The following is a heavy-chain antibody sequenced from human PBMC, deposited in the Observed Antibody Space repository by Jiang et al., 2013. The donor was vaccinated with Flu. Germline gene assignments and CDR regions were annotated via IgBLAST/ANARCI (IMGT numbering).Heavy chain of an antibody. CDR2: IYYSGST. V-gene: IGHV4-31*03. Sequence: GPGLVKPSQTLSLTCTVSGGSINSGGYYWNWIRQPPGKGLEWIGYIYYSGSTYYHPSLKSRIMISPDASKTQFSLQLRSVTAADAGIYYCARADLSSDTPMYDLWGQGTLVTVSS. D-gene: IGHD5-18*01. CDR3: ARADLSSDTPMYDL. J-gene: IGHJ5*02. CDR1: GGSINSGGYY.